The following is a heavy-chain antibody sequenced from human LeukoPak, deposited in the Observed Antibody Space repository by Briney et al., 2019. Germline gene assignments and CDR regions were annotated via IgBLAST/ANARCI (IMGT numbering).Heavy chain of an antibody. V-gene: IGHV1-46*01. D-gene: IGHD2-2*01. J-gene: IGHJ5*02. Sequence: GASVKVSCKASGYTFTGYYMHWVRQAPGQGLEWMGIINPSGGSTSYAQKFQGRVTMTRDMSTSTVYMELSSLRSEDTAMYYCARDSGYCSSTSCYVWFDPWGQGTLVTVSS. CDR2: INPSGGST. CDR1: GYTFTGYY. CDR3: ARDSGYCSSTSCYVWFDP.